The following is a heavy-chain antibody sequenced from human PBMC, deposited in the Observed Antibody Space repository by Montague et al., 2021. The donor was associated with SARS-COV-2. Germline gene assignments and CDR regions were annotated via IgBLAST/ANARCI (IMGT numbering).Heavy chain of an antibody. J-gene: IGHJ4*02. CDR1: GFTFRSYS. D-gene: IGHD3-22*01. CDR2: ISTGRRSYI. V-gene: IGHV3-21*01. Sequence: SLRLSCAAFGFTFRSYSLTWVRQAPGKGLAWVSSISTGRRSYIWYRESVKGRFTISRDNAKNSLYLQMNSLRDEDTAVYYCARSLPNSAGYSIDSWGQGTLVTVSS. CDR3: ARSLPNSAGYSIDS.